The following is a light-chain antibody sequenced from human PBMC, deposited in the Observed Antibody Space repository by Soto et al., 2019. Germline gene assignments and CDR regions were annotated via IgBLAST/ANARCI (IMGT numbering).Light chain of an antibody. J-gene: IGKJ1*01. V-gene: IGKV3-15*01. CDR3: QQYNNCPTWT. Sequence: EIVMTQSPGTLSVSPGERATLSCRASQSVSGNLAWYQQKPGQVPRLLIYRASARATGIPARFSGSGSGTAFTLTISSLQSEDVAFYYCQQYNNCPTWTFGQGTKVEIK. CDR1: QSVSGN. CDR2: RAS.